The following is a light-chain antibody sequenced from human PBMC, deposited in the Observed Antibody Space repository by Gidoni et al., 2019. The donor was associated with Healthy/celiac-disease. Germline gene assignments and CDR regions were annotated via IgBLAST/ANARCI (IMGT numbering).Light chain of an antibody. CDR2: AAS. CDR3: QQSYSTPRSLT. J-gene: IGKJ4*01. CDR1: QSISSY. V-gene: IGKV1-39*01. Sequence: DIQMTQSPSSLSASVGDRVTITCRASQSISSYLNWYQQKPGKAPKLLIYAASSLQSGVPSRFNGSGSGTDFTLTISSLQPEDFATYYCQQSYSTPRSLTFGGGTKVEIK.